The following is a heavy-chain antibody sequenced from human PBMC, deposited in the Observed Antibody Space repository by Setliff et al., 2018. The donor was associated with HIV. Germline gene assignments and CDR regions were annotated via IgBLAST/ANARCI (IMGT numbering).Heavy chain of an antibody. Sequence: PGGSLRLSCAASGFSFNNYWIVWVRQAPGKGLEWVANINQDGSHKYYVDSVKGRFTISRDNAKNSLYLQMNSLRAEDTAVYYCMYGGRTATTHWGQGTLVTVSS. CDR2: INQDGSHK. V-gene: IGHV3-7*01. D-gene: IGHD4-17*01. CDR3: MYGGRTATTH. J-gene: IGHJ4*02. CDR1: GFSFNNYW.